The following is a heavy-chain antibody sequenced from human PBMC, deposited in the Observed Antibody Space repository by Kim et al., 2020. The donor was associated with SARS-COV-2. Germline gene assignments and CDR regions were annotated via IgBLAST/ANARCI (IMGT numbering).Heavy chain of an antibody. D-gene: IGHD3-10*01. CDR3: AKGPGRSSYFQH. V-gene: IGHV3-9*01. J-gene: IGHJ1*01. CDR1: GFTFDDYA. Sequence: GGSLRLSCAASGFTFDDYAMHWVRQAPGKGLEWVSGISWNSGSIGYADSVKGRFTISRDNAKNSLYLQMNSLRAEDTALYYCAKGPGRSSYFQHWGQGTLVTVSS. CDR2: ISWNSGSI.